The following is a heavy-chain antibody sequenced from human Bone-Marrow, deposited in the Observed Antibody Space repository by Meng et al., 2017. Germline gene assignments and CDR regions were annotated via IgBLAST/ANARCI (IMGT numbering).Heavy chain of an antibody. D-gene: IGHD5-18*01. CDR1: GFTFSNYA. CDR2: VTGSGGTI. V-gene: IGHV3-23*01. CDR3: AKSRRPGYSYGFDY. Sequence: GGSLRLSCAASGFTFSNYAMSWVRQAPGKGLEWVSVVTGSGGTIYYADFVTGRFTISRDNSKNTVYLQMKSLRDEDTAVYYCAKSRRPGYSYGFDYWGQGALVTVSS. J-gene: IGHJ4*02.